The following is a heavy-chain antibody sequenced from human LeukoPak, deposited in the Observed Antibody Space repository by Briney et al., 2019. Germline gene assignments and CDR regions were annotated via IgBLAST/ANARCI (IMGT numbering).Heavy chain of an antibody. CDR2: ISYDGSNK. V-gene: IGHV3-30*03. CDR1: GFTFSPCG. D-gene: IGHD5-24*01. Sequence: GGSLRLSCAASGFTFSPCGMTWVRQAPGKGLEWVAVISYDGSNKYYAASVKGRFTISRDNSKNTLYLQMNSLRDEDTAVYYCARALGGYNYADYWGQGTLVTVSS. CDR3: ARALGGYNYADY. J-gene: IGHJ4*02.